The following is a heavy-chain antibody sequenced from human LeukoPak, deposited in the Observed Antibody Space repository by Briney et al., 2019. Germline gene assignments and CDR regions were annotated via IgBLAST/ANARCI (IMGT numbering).Heavy chain of an antibody. CDR1: GYTFTSYY. CDR3: ARSEDIVVVPAAMIDY. Sequence: ASVKVSCKASGYTFTSYYMHWVRQAPGQGLEWMGIINPSGGSTSYAQKFQGRVTMTRDMSTGTVYMELSSLRSEDTAVYYCARSEDIVVVPAAMIDYWGQGTLVTVSS. V-gene: IGHV1-46*01. CDR2: INPSGGST. D-gene: IGHD2-2*01. J-gene: IGHJ4*02.